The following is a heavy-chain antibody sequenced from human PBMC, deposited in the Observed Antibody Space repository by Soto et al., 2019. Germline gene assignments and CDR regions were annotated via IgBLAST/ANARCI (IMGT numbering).Heavy chain of an antibody. D-gene: IGHD3-16*01. CDR3: TRSWGYLDY. V-gene: IGHV3-53*01. CDR1: GFTVSSNY. J-gene: IGHJ4*02. CDR2: IYSGGST. Sequence: GGSLRLSCAASGFTVSSNYIGWVRRAPGKGLECVSVIYSGGSTDYADSVMGRFTISRDNSKNTLYLQMNSLRAEDTAMYYCTRSWGYLDYWGQGTLVTVSS.